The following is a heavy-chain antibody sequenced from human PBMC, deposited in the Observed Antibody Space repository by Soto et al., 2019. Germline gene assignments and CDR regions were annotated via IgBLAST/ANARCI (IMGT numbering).Heavy chain of an antibody. CDR1: GRTLSSYA. J-gene: IGHJ4*02. Sequence: ASVKVSCKASGRTLSSYAISWVRQAPGQGLEWMGWINAGKGDTKYPQRFQGRVTITRDTSTSTAYMELRSLRSDDTAVYYCARDTRIQLWLWDYWGQGTLVTVSS. CDR3: ARDTRIQLWLWDY. V-gene: IGHV1-18*01. D-gene: IGHD5-18*01. CDR2: INAGKGDT.